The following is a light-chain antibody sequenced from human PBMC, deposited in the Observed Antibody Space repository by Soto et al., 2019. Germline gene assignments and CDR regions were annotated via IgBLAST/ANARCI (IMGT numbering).Light chain of an antibody. V-gene: IGKV1-39*01. CDR1: QSISRY. CDR2: AAS. J-gene: IGKJ1*01. Sequence: DIQMTQSPASLSASVGDRVTITCRASQSISRYLNWYQQKPGKAPKLLIYAASSLHSGVPSRFSGSGSGTDFTLTISSLQPEDFATYYCQQSFSSPPWTFGQGTNVDIK. CDR3: QQSFSSPPWT.